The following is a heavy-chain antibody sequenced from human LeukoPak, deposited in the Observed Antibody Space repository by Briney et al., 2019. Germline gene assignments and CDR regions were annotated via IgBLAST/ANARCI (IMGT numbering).Heavy chain of an antibody. Sequence: GGSLRLSCAASGLTFSSYNMNWVRQAPGKGLEWVSSISSSSSYIYSADSVKGRFTISRDNAKNSLYLQMNSLRAEDTAIYYCASGDCSSTSCYEGFGHDYWGQGTLVIVSS. V-gene: IGHV3-21*01. CDR3: ASGDCSSTSCYEGFGHDY. D-gene: IGHD2-2*01. CDR2: ISSSSSYI. J-gene: IGHJ4*02. CDR1: GLTFSSYN.